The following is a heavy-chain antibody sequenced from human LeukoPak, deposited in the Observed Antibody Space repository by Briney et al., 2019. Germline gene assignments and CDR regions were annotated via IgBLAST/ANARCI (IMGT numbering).Heavy chain of an antibody. V-gene: IGHV3-9*01. CDR1: GFTFYDHA. J-gene: IGHJ5*01. CDR3: AKDIGSSWYIPSIES. Sequence: PVRSLRLSCAASGFTFYDHAMQWGRQAPGKGLEWVSGNSWNNGNMGYADSVKGRFTISRDNAKNSLYLQMSSLRVEDTALYYCAKDIGSSWYIPSIESWGQGTLLTVSS. CDR2: NSWNNGNM. D-gene: IGHD6-13*01.